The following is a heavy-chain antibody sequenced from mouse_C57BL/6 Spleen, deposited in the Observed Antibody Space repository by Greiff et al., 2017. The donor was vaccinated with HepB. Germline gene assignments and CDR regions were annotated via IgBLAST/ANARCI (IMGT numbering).Heavy chain of an antibody. J-gene: IGHJ4*01. CDR3: ARSGGNSRSYAMDY. CDR1: GYTFTSYW. Sequence: QVQLQQPGAELVMPGASVKLSCKASGYTFTSYWMHWVKQRPGQGLEWIGEIDPSDSYTNYNQKFKGKSTLTVDKSSSTAYMQLSSLTSEDSAVDYCARSGGNSRSYAMDYWGQGTSVTVSS. D-gene: IGHD2-1*01. CDR2: IDPSDSYT. V-gene: IGHV1-69*01.